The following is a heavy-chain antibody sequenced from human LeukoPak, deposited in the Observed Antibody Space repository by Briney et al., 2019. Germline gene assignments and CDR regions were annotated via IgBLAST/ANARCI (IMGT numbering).Heavy chain of an antibody. CDR2: ISAYNGNT. D-gene: IGHD2-15*01. J-gene: IGHJ5*02. CDR3: ARVARYCSGGSCYSRNWFDP. CDR1: GYTFTSYG. Sequence: ASVKVSCKASGYTFTSYGISWVRQAPGQGLEWMGWISAYNGNTNYAQKLQGRVTMTTDTSTSTAYMELRSLRSEDTAVYYCARVARYCSGGSCYSRNWFDPWGQGTLVTVSS. V-gene: IGHV1-18*01.